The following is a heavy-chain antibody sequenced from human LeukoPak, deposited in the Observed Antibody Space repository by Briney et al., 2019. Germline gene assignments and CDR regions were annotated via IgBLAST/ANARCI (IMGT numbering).Heavy chain of an antibody. CDR3: AREEYGDYFEY. Sequence: GGSLRLSCAASGFTFSNYWMSWVRQAPGKGLEWVANIKQDGSKEYYVDSVKGRFTISRDNAKNSLYLQVNTLRAEDTAVHYCAREEYGDYFEYWGQGTLVTVSS. D-gene: IGHD4-17*01. CDR1: GFTFSNYW. J-gene: IGHJ4*02. V-gene: IGHV3-7*01. CDR2: IKQDGSKE.